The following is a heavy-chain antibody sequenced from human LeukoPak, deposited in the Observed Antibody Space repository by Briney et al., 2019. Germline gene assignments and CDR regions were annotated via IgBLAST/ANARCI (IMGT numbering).Heavy chain of an antibody. CDR3: AREDRLGHFDY. CDR2: TYYRSKWFN. J-gene: IGHJ4*02. V-gene: IGHV6-1*01. CDR1: GDSVFSNSVA. Sequence: SQTLSLTCAISGDSVFSNSVAWNWIRQSPSRGLEWLGRTYYRSKWFNEYAVSMKGRVSINPVTSKNQFSLQLNSVTPEDTAVYYCAREDRLGHFDYWGQGTLVTASS.